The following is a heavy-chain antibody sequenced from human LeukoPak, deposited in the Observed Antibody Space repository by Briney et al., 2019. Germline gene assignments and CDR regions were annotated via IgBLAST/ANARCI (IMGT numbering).Heavy chain of an antibody. V-gene: IGHV1-18*04. CDR3: ARGSGSYYYFDY. Sequence: GSVKVSCKASGYTFINYGISWMRQAPGQGLEWMGWISPYNGDTDYAQKVQGRVSMTTDTSTSTAYMELKSLTSDDTAVYYCARGSGSYYYFDYWGQGSLVTVSS. D-gene: IGHD1-26*01. J-gene: IGHJ4*02. CDR2: ISPYNGDT. CDR1: GYTFINYG.